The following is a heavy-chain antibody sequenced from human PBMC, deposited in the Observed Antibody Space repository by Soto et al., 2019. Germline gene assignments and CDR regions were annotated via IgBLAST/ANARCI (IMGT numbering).Heavy chain of an antibody. J-gene: IGHJ4*02. CDR3: ARVWGYYFES. D-gene: IGHD1-26*01. V-gene: IGHV3-53*02. Sequence: EVKLVETGGALIQPGGSLTLCCAVSGFTVSTNYMAWVRQGPGKGLEWVSVIYTGGTTYYADSVTGRFTFSRDTSKNILYLHLNSLTTDDTAVYYCARVWGYYFESWGQGTLVAVSS. CDR1: GFTVSTNY. CDR2: IYTGGTT.